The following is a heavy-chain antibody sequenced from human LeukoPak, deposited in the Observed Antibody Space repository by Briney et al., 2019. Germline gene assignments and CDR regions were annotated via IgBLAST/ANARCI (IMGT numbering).Heavy chain of an antibody. CDR1: GFTFRNYG. D-gene: IGHD3-22*01. CDR3: ARKEVSPAEYFQH. V-gene: IGHV3-30*03. J-gene: IGHJ1*01. Sequence: PGRSLRLSCAASGFTFRNYGFHWVRQAPGKGLEWVAVISYHGSSQDYADSVKGRFTISSDSFKNTLYLQMNSLRAEDTAVYCCARKEVSPAEYFQHWGQGTLVTVSS. CDR2: ISYHGSSQ.